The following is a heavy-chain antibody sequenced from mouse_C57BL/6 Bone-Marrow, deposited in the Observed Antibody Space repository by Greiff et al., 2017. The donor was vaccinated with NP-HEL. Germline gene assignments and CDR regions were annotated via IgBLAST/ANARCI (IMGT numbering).Heavy chain of an antibody. CDR3: ARWITTVVTTFDY. CDR2: INPYNGGT. CDR1: GYTFTDYY. Sequence: EVQLQQSGPVLVKPGASVKMSCKASGYTFTDYYMNWVKQSHGKSLEWIGVINPYNGGTSYNQKFKGKATLTVDKSSSTAYMELNSLTSEDSAVYYCARWITTVVTTFDYWGQGTTLTVSS. V-gene: IGHV1-19*01. J-gene: IGHJ2*01. D-gene: IGHD1-1*01.